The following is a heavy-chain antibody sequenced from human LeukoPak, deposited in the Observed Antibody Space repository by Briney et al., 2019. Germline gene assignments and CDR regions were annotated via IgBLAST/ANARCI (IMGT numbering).Heavy chain of an antibody. CDR1: GYSFTSHG. V-gene: IGHV1-69*13. Sequence: SVKVSCKASGYSFTSHGISWVRQAPGEGLEWMGGIIPIFGTANYAQKFQGRVTITADESTSTAYMELSSLRSEDTAVYYCARDTAVGYSSSWYYYYGMDVWGQGTTVTVSS. D-gene: IGHD6-13*01. J-gene: IGHJ6*02. CDR2: IIPIFGTA. CDR3: ARDTAVGYSSSWYYYYGMDV.